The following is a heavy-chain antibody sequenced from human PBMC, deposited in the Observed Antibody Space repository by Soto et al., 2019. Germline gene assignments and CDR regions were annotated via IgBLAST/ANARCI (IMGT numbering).Heavy chain of an antibody. CDR2: IYHSGST. D-gene: IGHD1-26*01. CDR1: GYSISSGYY. J-gene: IGHJ5*02. V-gene: IGHV4-38-2*02. CDR3: ARVVVSSTVGAGYNWFDP. Sequence: SETLSLTCTVSGYSISSGYYWGWIRQPPGKGLEWIGSIYHSGSTYYNPSLKSRVTISVDTSKNQFSLKLSSVTAADTAVYYCARVVVSSTVGAGYNWFDPWGQGTLVTVSS.